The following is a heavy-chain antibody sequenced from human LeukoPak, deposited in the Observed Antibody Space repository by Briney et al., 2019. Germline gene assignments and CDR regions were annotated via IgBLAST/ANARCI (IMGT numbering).Heavy chain of an antibody. V-gene: IGHV4-39*07. J-gene: IGHJ4*02. D-gene: IGHD6-13*01. Sequence: SETLSLTCTVSGGSIRSSSYNWGWIRQPPGQGLEWIGSIHYTGTTFYNPSLKSRVTISVDTSKNQFSLKLSSVTAADTAVYYCAANSLAAAGDYWGQGTLVTVSS. CDR3: AANSLAAAGDY. CDR1: GGSIRSSSYN. CDR2: IHYTGTT.